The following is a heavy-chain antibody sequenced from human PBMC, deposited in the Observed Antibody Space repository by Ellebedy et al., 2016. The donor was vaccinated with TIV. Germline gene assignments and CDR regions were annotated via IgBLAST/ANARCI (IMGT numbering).Heavy chain of an antibody. J-gene: IGHJ4*02. CDR1: RYTFTGYY. V-gene: IGHV1-2*02. D-gene: IGHD1-26*01. CDR2: INPNSGGT. CDR3: ARSVGATRIDY. Sequence: ASVKVSXKASRYTFTGYYMHWVRQAPGQGLEWMGWINPNSGGTNYAQKLQGRVTMTTDTSTSTAYMELRSLRSDDTAVYYCARSVGATRIDYWGQGTLVTVSS.